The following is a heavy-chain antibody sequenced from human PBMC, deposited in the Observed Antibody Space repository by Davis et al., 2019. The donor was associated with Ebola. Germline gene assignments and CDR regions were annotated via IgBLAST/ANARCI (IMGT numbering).Heavy chain of an antibody. CDR2: IKHVGSEK. Sequence: PGGSLRPSCAASGFTFSNYWMSWVRQAPGKGLEWVANIKHVGSEKYYVDSVKGRFTITRDNAKNSLYLQMNSLRAEDTAVYYCARDRLSHDFWYTPLPPAYFGYWGQGTLVTVSS. CDR1: GFTFSNYW. V-gene: IGHV3-7*01. D-gene: IGHD3-3*01. J-gene: IGHJ4*02. CDR3: ARDRLSHDFWYTPLPPAYFGY.